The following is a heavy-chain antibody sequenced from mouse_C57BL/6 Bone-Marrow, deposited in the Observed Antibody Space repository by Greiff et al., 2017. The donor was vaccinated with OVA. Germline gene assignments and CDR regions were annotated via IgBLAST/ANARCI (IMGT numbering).Heavy chain of an antibody. CDR1: GYTFTSYW. CDR3: AIYYGSSSNYFDY. V-gene: IGHV1-69*01. J-gene: IGHJ2*01. D-gene: IGHD1-1*01. Sequence: VQLQQPGAELVMPGASVKLSCKASGYTFTSYWMHWVKQRPGQGLEWIGEIDPSDSYTNYNQQFKGKSTLTVDKSSSTAYMQLSSLTSEDSAVYYCAIYYGSSSNYFDYWGQGTTLTVSS. CDR2: IDPSDSYT.